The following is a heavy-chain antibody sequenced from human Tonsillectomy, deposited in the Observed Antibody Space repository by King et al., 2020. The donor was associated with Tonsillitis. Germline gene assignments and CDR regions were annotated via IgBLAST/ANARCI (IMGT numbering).Heavy chain of an antibody. CDR1: GFTFSSYA. CDR2: ISYDGSNK. J-gene: IGHJ6*02. D-gene: IGHD1-26*01. CDR3: ARDPSGSYYIGGYYYYGMDV. V-gene: IGHV3-30-3*01. Sequence: VQLVESGGGVVQPGRSLRLSCAASGFTFSSYAMHWVRQAPGEGLEWVAVISYDGSNKYYADSVKGRFTISKDNSKNTLYLQMNSLRAEDTAVYYCARDPSGSYYIGGYYYYGMDVWGQGTTVTVSS.